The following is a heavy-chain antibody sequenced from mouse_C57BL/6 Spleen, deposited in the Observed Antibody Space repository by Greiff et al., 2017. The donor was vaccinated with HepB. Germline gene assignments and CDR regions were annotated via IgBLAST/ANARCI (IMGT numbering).Heavy chain of an antibody. CDR3: ARKYDYGGFAY. CDR2: ISYDGSN. D-gene: IGHD2-4*01. J-gene: IGHJ3*01. Sequence: EVQRVESGPGLVKPSQSLSLTCSVTGYSITSGYYWNWIRQFPGNKLEWMGYISYDGSNNYNPSLKNRISITRDTSKNQFFLKLNSVTTEDTATYYCARKYDYGGFAYWGQGTLVTVSA. V-gene: IGHV3-6*01. CDR1: GYSITSGYY.